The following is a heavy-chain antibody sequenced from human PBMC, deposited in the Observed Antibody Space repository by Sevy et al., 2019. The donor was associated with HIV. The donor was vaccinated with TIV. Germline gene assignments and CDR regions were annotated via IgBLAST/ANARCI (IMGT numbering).Heavy chain of an antibody. D-gene: IGHD3-9*01. CDR2: ISNDGRNK. CDR3: AKNIWTGYYVPHGY. V-gene: IGHV3-30*02. J-gene: IGHJ4*02. Sequence: GGSLRLSCAASGFSFRNYGMHWVRQAPGKGLEWVAFISNDGRNKYYADSVKGRFTISRDNSQNTLYLQVNNVRADDTAVFYCAKNIWTGYYVPHGYWGQGPLVTVSS. CDR1: GFSFRNYG.